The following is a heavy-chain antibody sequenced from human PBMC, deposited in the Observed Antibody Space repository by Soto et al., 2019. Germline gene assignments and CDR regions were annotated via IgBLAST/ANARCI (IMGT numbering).Heavy chain of an antibody. D-gene: IGHD6-19*01. Sequence: EVQLLNSGGGLVQPGGSLRLSCAASGFTFSSYAMNWVRQIPGKGLEWVSVISGSAGSTYYADSVKGRFTISRDNSKNTLYLPMNSLRVEDTAVYYCAKPESSWSWGNGPDYWGQGTLVTVSP. CDR3: AKPESSWSWGNGPDY. V-gene: IGHV3-23*01. J-gene: IGHJ4*02. CDR2: ISGSAGST. CDR1: GFTFSSYA.